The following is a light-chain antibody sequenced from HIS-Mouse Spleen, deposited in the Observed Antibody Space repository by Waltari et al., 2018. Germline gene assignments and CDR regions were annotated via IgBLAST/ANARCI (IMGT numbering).Light chain of an antibody. CDR3: YSTDSSGNHRV. CDR1: ALPKKY. J-gene: IGLJ2*01. Sequence: SYELTQPPSVSVSPGQTASITCSGDALPKKYAYWYQQKSGQAPVLVIYEDSKRPSGIPERFSGDSSGTMATLTISGAQVEDEADYYCYSTDSSGNHRVFGGGTKLTVL. CDR2: EDS. V-gene: IGLV3-10*01.